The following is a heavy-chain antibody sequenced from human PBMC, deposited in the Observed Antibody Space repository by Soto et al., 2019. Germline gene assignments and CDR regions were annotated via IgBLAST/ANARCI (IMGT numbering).Heavy chain of an antibody. V-gene: IGHV1-3*01. Sequence: QVQLVQSGAEMKKPGASVKLSCKTSGINYNTYAIHWVRQAPGQGLEWMGWINAGNGDTRYSQNFQGRVTLTRDTSASTVYMVLESLKSEDTGVYYCARAISGSVTWGQGTLVTVSS. CDR1: GINYNTYA. CDR2: INAGNGDT. CDR3: ARAISGSVT. D-gene: IGHD6-19*01. J-gene: IGHJ4*02.